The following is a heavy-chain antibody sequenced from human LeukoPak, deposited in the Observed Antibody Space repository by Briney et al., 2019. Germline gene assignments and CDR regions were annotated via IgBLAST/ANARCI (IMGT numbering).Heavy chain of an antibody. D-gene: IGHD6-19*01. CDR2: ISTSGSTT. V-gene: IGHV3-48*03. CDR3: ARGGISSSGRGDYYFDY. Sequence: GGSLRLSCAASGFTFSDYEINWVRQAPGKGLEWVSCISTSGSTTYYADSVKGRFTISRDNAKNSLFLQMNSLRAEDTALYYCARGGISSSGRGDYYFDYWGQGTLVTVSS. CDR1: GFTFSDYE. J-gene: IGHJ4*02.